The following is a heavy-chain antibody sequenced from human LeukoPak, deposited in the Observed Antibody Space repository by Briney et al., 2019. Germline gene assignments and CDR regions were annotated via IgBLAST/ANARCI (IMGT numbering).Heavy chain of an antibody. D-gene: IGHD6-19*01. CDR1: GFTFSTYA. J-gene: IGHJ4*02. Sequence: PGGSLRLSCAASGFTFSTYAMHWVRQAPGKGLEYVSSVSSNVYSTHYADSVKGRFAISRGNSKNTLYLQMSSLRTEDTAVYYCVKDSKSSGWYVPPNFDYWGQGTLVTVSS. CDR2: VSSNVYST. CDR3: VKDSKSSGWYVPPNFDY. V-gene: IGHV3-64D*09.